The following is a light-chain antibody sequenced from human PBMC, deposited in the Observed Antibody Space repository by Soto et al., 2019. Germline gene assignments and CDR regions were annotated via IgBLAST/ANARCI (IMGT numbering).Light chain of an antibody. CDR1: SSDVGGYNY. V-gene: IGLV2-14*01. CDR3: SSYTSSTTRV. CDR2: EVT. J-gene: IGLJ3*02. Sequence: QSVLTQPASVSGSPGQSITISCTGTSSDVGGYNYVSWYQQHPGKAPKLIIYEVTNRPSGVSTRFSGSKSGNTASLTISGLQADDEAHYYCSSYTSSTTRVFGGGTQVTVL.